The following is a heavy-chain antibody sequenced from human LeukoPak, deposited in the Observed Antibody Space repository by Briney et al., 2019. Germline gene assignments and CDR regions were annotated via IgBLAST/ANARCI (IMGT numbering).Heavy chain of an antibody. CDR2: IYYSGST. CDR1: GGSISSYY. V-gene: IGHV4-59*01. J-gene: IGHJ6*02. Sequence: SETLSLTCTVSGGSISSYYWSWLRQPPGKGLEWIGYIYYSGSTNYNPSLKSRVTISVDTSKNQFSLKLSSVTAADTAVYYCARDGSAYPYYYYGMDVWGQGTTVTVSS. CDR3: ARDGSAYPYYYYGMDV. D-gene: IGHD6-6*01.